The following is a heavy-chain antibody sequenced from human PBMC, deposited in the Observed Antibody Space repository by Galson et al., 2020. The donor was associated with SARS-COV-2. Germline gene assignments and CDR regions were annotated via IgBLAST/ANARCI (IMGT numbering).Heavy chain of an antibody. J-gene: IGHJ4*02. CDR1: GFTFSSYG. CDR3: ARDLSLGEDFDY. Sequence: GGSLRLSCAASGFTFSSYGMHWVRQAPGKGLEWVAVIWYDGSNKYYADSVKGRFTISRDNSKNTLYLQMNSLRAEDTAVYYCARDLSLGEDFDYWGQGTLVTVSS. D-gene: IGHD3-16*01. V-gene: IGHV3-33*01. CDR2: IWYDGSNK.